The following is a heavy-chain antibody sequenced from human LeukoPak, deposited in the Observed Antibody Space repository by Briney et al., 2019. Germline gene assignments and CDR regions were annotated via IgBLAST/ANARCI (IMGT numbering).Heavy chain of an antibody. J-gene: IGHJ4*02. CDR1: GYTFTGYY. CDR2: INPNSGGT. V-gene: IGHV1-2*02. Sequence: GASVKVSCKASGYTFTGYYMHWVRQAPGQGLEWMGWINPNSGGTNYAQKFQGRVTMTRDTSISTAYMELSRLRSDDTAVYYCARDPASHYDILTGYYFDYWGQGTLVTVSS. D-gene: IGHD3-9*01. CDR3: ARDPASHYDILTGYYFDY.